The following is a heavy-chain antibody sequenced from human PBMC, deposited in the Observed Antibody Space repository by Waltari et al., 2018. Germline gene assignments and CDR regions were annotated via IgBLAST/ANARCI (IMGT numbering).Heavy chain of an antibody. J-gene: IGHJ6*03. CDR1: GYTFTGYY. CDR3: ARGRGNHYYYYYMDV. Sequence: QVQLVQSGAAVKQPGASVKVSCKASGYTFTGYYMHWVRQAPGQGLEWMGWSNPNSGGTNEAQKLQGRVTMTRDTSISTAYMELSRLRSDDTAVYYCARGRGNHYYYYYMDVWGKGTTVTVSS. V-gene: IGHV1-2*02. D-gene: IGHD4-4*01. CDR2: SNPNSGGT.